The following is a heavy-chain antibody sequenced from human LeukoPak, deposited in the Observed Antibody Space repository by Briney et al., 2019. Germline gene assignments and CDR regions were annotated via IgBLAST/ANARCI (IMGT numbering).Heavy chain of an antibody. CDR1: GFPFSSYS. V-gene: IGHV3-48*01. CDR2: ITSYSSTI. CDR3: AKIDYFDY. J-gene: IGHJ4*02. Sequence: GGSLRLSCAASGFPFSSYSMNWVRQAPGRGLEWVSYITSYSSTIYYADSVKGRFTISRDNAENSLNLQMNSLRAEDTAVYYCAKIDYFDYWGQGTLVTVSS.